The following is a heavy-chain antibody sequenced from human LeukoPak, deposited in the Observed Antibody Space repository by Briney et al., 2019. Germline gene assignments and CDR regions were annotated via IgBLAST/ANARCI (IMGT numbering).Heavy chain of an antibody. CDR1: GGSISSSSYY. CDR3: ARETDTAMVTFDY. CDR2: IYYSGST. J-gene: IGHJ4*02. Sequence: PSETLSLTCTVSGGSISSSSYYWGWIRQPPGKGLEWIGSIYYSGSTYYNPSLKSRVTISVDTSKNQFSLKLSSVTAADTAVYYCARETDTAMVTFDYWGQGTLVTVSS. V-gene: IGHV4-39*02. D-gene: IGHD5-18*01.